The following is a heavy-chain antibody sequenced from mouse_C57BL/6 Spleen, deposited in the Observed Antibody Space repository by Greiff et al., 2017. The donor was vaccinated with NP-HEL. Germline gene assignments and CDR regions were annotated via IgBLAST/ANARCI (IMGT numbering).Heavy chain of an antibody. CDR2: INPSNGGT. CDR3: ARWITTVSYYFDY. Sequence: QVQLQQSGTELVKPGASVKLSCKASGYTFTSYWMHWVKQRPGQGLEWIGNINPSNGGTNYNEKFKSKATLTVDKSSSTAYMQLSSLTSEDSAVYYCARWITTVSYYFDYWGQGTTLTVSS. D-gene: IGHD1-1*01. CDR1: GYTFTSYW. V-gene: IGHV1-53*01. J-gene: IGHJ2*01.